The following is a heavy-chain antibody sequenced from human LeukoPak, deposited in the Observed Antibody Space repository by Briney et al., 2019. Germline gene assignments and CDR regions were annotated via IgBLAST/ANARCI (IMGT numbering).Heavy chain of an antibody. Sequence: GGSLRLSCAASGFTVSSNYMSWVRQAPGKGLEWVSVIYSGGSTYYADSVKGRFTISRDNSKNTLYLQMNSLRAEDTAVYYCARVGDVDTAMVDCWGQGTLVTVSS. CDR3: ARVGDVDTAMVDC. CDR2: IYSGGST. V-gene: IGHV3-66*01. CDR1: GFTVSSNY. D-gene: IGHD5-18*01. J-gene: IGHJ4*02.